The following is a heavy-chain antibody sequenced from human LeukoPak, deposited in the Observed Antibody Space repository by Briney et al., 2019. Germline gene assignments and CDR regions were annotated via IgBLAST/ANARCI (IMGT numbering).Heavy chain of an antibody. Sequence: RGSLRLSCAASRFTFSNYWMHWVRQAPGRGLVWVSRINSGGTSTTYADSVKGRFTVSRYNAKNTLYLQMNNLRAEDTAVYYCARAVGPFDIWGQGTVVIVSS. CDR1: RFTFSNYW. CDR3: ARAVGPFDI. CDR2: INSGGTST. J-gene: IGHJ3*02. V-gene: IGHV3-74*01.